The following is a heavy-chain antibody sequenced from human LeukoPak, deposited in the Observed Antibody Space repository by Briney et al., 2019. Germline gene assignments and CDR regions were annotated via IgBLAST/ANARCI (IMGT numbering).Heavy chain of an antibody. D-gene: IGHD3-10*01. Sequence: GGSLRLSCAASGLTLSGSAIHWVRQASGKGLEWVGRIRSKANTYATAYSTRVKGRFTISRDDSKNTAYLQMTSLKTEDTALYYCARHKESRGFYYGSGSSPGMDVWGQGTTVTVSS. V-gene: IGHV3-73*01. J-gene: IGHJ6*02. CDR2: IRSKANTYAT. CDR1: GLTLSGSA. CDR3: ARHKESRGFYYGSGSSPGMDV.